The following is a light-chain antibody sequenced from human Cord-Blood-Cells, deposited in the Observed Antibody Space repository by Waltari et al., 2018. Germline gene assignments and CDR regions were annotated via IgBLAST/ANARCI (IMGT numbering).Light chain of an antibody. Sequence: QSALTQPRSVSGSPGQSVTISCTGPSSDVGGYNYVSWYQQHPGKAPKLMIYDVSKRPSGGHDRFSGSKSGNTASLTISGLQAEDEADYYCCSYAGSYTYVFGTGTKVTVL. CDR2: DVS. CDR1: SSDVGGYNY. V-gene: IGLV2-11*01. CDR3: CSYAGSYTYV. J-gene: IGLJ1*01.